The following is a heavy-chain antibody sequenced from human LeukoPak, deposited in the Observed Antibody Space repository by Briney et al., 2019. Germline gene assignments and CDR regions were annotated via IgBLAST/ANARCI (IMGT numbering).Heavy chain of an antibody. CDR2: IGVGSGNT. D-gene: IGHD4-11*01. Sequence: SVKVSCKASGFTFSSSAVQWVRQARGQRFEWIGWIGVGSGNTNYVERFQERLTITRDMSTSTAYMELSSLRSEDTAMYYCAADHDYSLSYDSYGPLDAWGQGTLVTVSS. CDR3: AADHDYSLSYDSYGPLDA. J-gene: IGHJ5*02. V-gene: IGHV1-58*01. CDR1: GFTFSSSA.